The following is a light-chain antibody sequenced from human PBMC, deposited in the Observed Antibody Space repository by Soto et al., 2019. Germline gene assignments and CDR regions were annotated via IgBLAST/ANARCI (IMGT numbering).Light chain of an antibody. J-gene: IGKJ2*01. Sequence: EIVLTQSPGTLSLSPGERATLSCRASRSLSSSYVVWYQQKPGQAPRLLIYAASRRATGIPDRFSGSGSAIDYTLTISRLEPEDFAVYYCQQQGTFGQGTKLEIK. CDR2: AAS. V-gene: IGKV3-20*01. CDR3: QQQGT. CDR1: RSLSSSY.